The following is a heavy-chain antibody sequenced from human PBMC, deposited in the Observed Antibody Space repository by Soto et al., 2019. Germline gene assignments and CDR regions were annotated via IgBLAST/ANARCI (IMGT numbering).Heavy chain of an antibody. V-gene: IGHV3-23*01. CDR1: GFTFSSYA. CDR3: AKESRSSGWYRGRDFDY. J-gene: IGHJ4*02. CDR2: ISGSGGST. D-gene: IGHD6-19*01. Sequence: EVQLLESGGGLVQPGGSLRLSCAASGFTFSSYAMSWVRQAPGKGLEWVSAISGSGGSTYYADSVKGRFTISRDNSKNTLYLQKNSLRAEDTAVYYCAKESRSSGWYRGRDFDYWGQGTLVTVSS.